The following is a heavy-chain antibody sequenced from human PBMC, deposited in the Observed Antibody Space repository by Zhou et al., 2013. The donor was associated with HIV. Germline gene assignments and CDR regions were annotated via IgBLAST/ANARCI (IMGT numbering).Heavy chain of an antibody. V-gene: IGHV1-8*01. CDR3: ARRGSWGDHNNMIRGGLDV. J-gene: IGHJ6*02. CDR2: MNPETGKS. CDR1: GYTLSSSD. D-gene: IGHD3-10*01. Sequence: QVQLVQSGVDVRKPGASVKVSCKASGYTLSSSDMHWVRQATGQGLEWLGWMNPETGKSVYAQKFQDRVTMTRNTSINTAYMELSGLKSEDTAVYYCARRGSWGDHNNMIRGGLDVWGRGTTVTVSS.